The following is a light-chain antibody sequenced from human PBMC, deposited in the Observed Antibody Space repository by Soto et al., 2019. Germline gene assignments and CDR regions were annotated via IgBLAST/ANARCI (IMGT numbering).Light chain of an antibody. J-gene: IGLJ1*01. V-gene: IGLV2-14*01. Sequence: QSVLTQPASVSGSPGQSITISCTGTSSDVGNYNYVSWYQQYPGRVPKLLIYMVSNRPSGVSNRFSGSKSGNTASLTISGLRAEDEADYFCTSPTPGSLYVFGNGTKVTVL. CDR1: SSDVGNYNY. CDR2: MVS. CDR3: TSPTPGSLYV.